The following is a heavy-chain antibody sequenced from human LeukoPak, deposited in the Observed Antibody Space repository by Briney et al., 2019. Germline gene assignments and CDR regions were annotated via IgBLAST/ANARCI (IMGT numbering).Heavy chain of an antibody. CDR1: GFTFNTYS. V-gene: IGHV3-48*04. J-gene: IGHJ4*02. CDR2: ISGSSATI. Sequence: GRSPRLSCVASGFTFNTYSMNWFRQAPGKGLEWISYISGSSATIYYADSVKGRFTISRDSAKNSLYLQMNSLRAEDTAVYYCARGRDLFDSWGQGTLVIVSS. CDR3: ARGRDLFDS.